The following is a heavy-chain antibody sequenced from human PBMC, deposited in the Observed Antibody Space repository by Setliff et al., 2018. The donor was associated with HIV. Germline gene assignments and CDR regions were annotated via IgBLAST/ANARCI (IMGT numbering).Heavy chain of an antibody. CDR1: GESFSGHY. Sequence: LSLTCAVYGESFSGHYWSWIRQPPGKGLEWIGEINHSESPNYNPSLKSRVTISVDTSKKQFSLKLSSVSAADTAVYYCARGGGITWRSYSFDYWGQGTLVTVSS. D-gene: IGHD3-10*01. V-gene: IGHV4-34*01. CDR3: ARGGGITWRSYSFDY. CDR2: INHSESP. J-gene: IGHJ4*02.